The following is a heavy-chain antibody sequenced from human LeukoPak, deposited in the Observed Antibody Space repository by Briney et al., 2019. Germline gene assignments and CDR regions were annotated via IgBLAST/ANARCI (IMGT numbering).Heavy chain of an antibody. CDR1: GGPIRNYY. CDR3: AHCSGGSWY. Sequence: AETLSLTCTVSGGPIRNYYWSWIRQPAGKGLEWVGRIYTSGNTNYNPSLKRRVTISVEKFKNHFPLKHDPVTGAEPAGYYCAHCSGGSWYWGEGTLVTVSS. J-gene: IGHJ4*02. D-gene: IGHD2-15*01. CDR2: IYTSGNT. V-gene: IGHV4-4*07.